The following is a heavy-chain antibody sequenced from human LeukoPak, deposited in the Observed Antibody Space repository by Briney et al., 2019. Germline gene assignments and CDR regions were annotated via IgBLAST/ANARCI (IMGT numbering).Heavy chain of an antibody. J-gene: IGHJ5*02. D-gene: IGHD5-18*01. CDR3: ARGSYGRSYNWFDP. CDR1: GGSISSYY. Sequence: SETLSLTCTVSGGSISSYYWSWIRQPPGKGLEWIGYIYYSGSTNYNPSLKSRVTISVETSKNEFSLKLSSVTAADTAVYYCARGSYGRSYNWFDPWGQGTLVTVSP. V-gene: IGHV4-59*08. CDR2: IYYSGST.